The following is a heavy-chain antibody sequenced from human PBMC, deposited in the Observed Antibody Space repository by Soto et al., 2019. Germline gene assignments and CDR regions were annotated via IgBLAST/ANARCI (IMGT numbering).Heavy chain of an antibody. CDR2: ITTTGTAI. CDR3: ATDRDWRVDY. J-gene: IGHJ4*01. CDR1: GFTLTDYV. D-gene: IGHD3-3*01. V-gene: IGHV3-74*01. Sequence: EMQVVESGGGLVQPGGSLRLSCAASGFTLTDYVMHWARQTPGKGLVWVSSITTTGTAISYADSVKGRFTISRDNAKNTLHLQMNSLRAEDTALYYCATDRDWRVDYWGHGTLVTVAS.